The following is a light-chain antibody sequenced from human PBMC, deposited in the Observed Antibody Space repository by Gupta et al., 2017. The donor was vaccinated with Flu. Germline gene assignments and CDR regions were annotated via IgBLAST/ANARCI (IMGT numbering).Light chain of an antibody. CDR2: AKN. CDR3: DSRDSTYNNQAV. V-gene: IGLV3-19*01. CDR1: SLGECY. J-gene: IGLJ2*01. Sequence: QKISTPCQGDSLGECYASWYPHNPGHAPVLLIYAKNIRRGGISDRVSGSSSGTTASLTITWAPAEDEADYYCDSRDSTYNNQAVFGGGTKLTVL.